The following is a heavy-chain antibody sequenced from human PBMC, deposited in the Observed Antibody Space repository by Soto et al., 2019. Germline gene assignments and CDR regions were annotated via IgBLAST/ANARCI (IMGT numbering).Heavy chain of an antibody. D-gene: IGHD2-15*01. CDR3: ARLRDSPLLLYYDGMDV. CDR1: GGSISSYC. Sequence: SETLSLTCTVSGGSISSYCWSWIRQPPGKGLEWIGYIYYSGSTNYNPSLKSRVTISVDTSKNQFSLKLSSVTAADTAVYYCARLRDSPLLLYYDGMDVWGQGTTVTVSS. V-gene: IGHV4-59*08. J-gene: IGHJ6*02. CDR2: IYYSGST.